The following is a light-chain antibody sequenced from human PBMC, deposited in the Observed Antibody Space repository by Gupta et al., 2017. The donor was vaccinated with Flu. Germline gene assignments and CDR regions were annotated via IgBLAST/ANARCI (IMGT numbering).Light chain of an antibody. CDR3: QQYGSSPPNT. CDR1: QSVSSRN. CDR2: GAS. J-gene: IGKJ2*01. V-gene: IGKV3-20*01. Sequence: TLSLTPGERATLSCRASQSVSSRNLAWYQQKPGQAPRLLIYGASSRATGIPDRFSGSGSGTDFTLTISRLEPEDSAVYYCQQYGSSPPNTFGQGTKLEIK.